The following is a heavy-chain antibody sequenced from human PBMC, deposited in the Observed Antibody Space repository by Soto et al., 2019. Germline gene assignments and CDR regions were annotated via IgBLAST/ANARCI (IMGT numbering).Heavy chain of an antibody. CDR3: AGYSSICFGVAVAGYYDYYGMDV. D-gene: IGHD6-13*01. V-gene: IGHV1-3*01. CDR2: INAGNGNT. J-gene: IGHJ6*02. CDR1: GYTFTSYA. Sequence: ASVKVSCKASGYTFTSYAMHWVRQAPGQRLEWMGWINAGNGNTKYSQKFQGRVTITRDTSASTAYMELISLRSEDTAVYYCAGYSSICFGVAVAGYYDYYGMDVWGQGTTVTVSS.